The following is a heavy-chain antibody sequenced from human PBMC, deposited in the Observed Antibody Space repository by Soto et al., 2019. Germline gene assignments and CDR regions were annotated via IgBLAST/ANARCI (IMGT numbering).Heavy chain of an antibody. J-gene: IGHJ3*02. CDR3: ARVISITGTSDAFDI. CDR2: ISAYNGNT. D-gene: IGHD1-20*01. CDR1: GYTFTSYG. Sequence: GASVKVSCKASGYTFTSYGISWVRQAPGQGLEWMGWISAYNGNTNYAQKLQGRVTMTTDTSTSTAYMELRSLRSDDTAVYYCARVISITGTSDAFDIWGQGKMVPVSS. V-gene: IGHV1-18*01.